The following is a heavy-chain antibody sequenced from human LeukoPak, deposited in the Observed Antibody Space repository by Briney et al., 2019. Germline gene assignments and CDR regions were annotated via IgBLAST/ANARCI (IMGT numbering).Heavy chain of an antibody. D-gene: IGHD3-3*01. CDR2: IYYSGST. CDR3: ARDRFWSGYTYFDY. Sequence: SQTLSLTCTVSVGSISSGDYYWSWIRQPPGKGLKWIGYIYYSGSTYYNPSLKSRVTISVDTSKNQFSLKLSSVTAADTAVYYCARDRFWSGYTYFDYWGQGTLVTVSS. J-gene: IGHJ4*02. V-gene: IGHV4-30-4*08. CDR1: VGSISSGDYY.